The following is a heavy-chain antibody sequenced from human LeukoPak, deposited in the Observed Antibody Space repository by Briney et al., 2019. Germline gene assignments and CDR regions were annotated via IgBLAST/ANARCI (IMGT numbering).Heavy chain of an antibody. CDR3: ARDLRTAMGVPAAMWNY. Sequence: SVKVSCKASGGTFSSYAISWVRQAPGQGLEWMGGIIPIFGTANYAQKFQGRVTMTTDTSTSTAYMELRSLRSDDTAVYYCARDLRTAMGVPAAMWNYWGQGTLVTVSS. D-gene: IGHD2-2*01. CDR2: IIPIFGTA. V-gene: IGHV1-69*05. CDR1: GGTFSSYA. J-gene: IGHJ4*02.